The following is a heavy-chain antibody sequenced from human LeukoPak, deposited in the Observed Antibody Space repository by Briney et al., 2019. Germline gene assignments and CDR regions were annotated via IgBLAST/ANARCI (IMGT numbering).Heavy chain of an antibody. Sequence: GGSLRLSCAASGFTFSSYGMHWVRQAPGKGLEWVAFIRYDGSNKYYADSVKGRFTISRDNSKNTLYLQMNSLRAEDTAVYYCAKDRPYDGSGSTPYYWGQGTLVTVSS. D-gene: IGHD3-10*01. J-gene: IGHJ4*02. V-gene: IGHV3-30*02. CDR3: AKDRPYDGSGSTPYY. CDR2: IRYDGSNK. CDR1: GFTFSSYG.